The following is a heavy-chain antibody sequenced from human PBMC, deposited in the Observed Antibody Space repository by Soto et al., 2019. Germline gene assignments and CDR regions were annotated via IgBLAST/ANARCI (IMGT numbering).Heavy chain of an antibody. J-gene: IGHJ4*02. D-gene: IGHD3-10*01. CDR1: GFTFSTYA. Sequence: QVQLVESGGGVVQPGRSLRVSCAASGFTFSTYAMHWVRQAPGKGLEWVAVIAYDGSNKYYADSVKGRFTISRDNSKNTLYLQMNSLRAEDTAVYYCARVDYGSEFAYWGQGTLVTVSS. CDR3: ARVDYGSEFAY. V-gene: IGHV3-30-3*01. CDR2: IAYDGSNK.